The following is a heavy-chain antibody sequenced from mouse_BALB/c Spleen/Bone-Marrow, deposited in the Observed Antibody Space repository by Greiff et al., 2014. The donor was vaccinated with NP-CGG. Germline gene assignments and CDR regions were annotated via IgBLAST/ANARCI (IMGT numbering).Heavy chain of an antibody. CDR2: INPSTGYT. Sequence: VQLVESGAELAKPGASVKMSCKASGYTFTSSWMHWVKQRPGQGLEWIGYINPSTGYTDYNQKFKDKATLTADKSSTTAYMQLSNLTTEASAVYYCARRRNRDGFAYWGQGTLLTVSA. CDR1: GYTFTSSW. V-gene: IGHV1-7*01. CDR3: ARRRNRDGFAY. J-gene: IGHJ3*01. D-gene: IGHD4-1*01.